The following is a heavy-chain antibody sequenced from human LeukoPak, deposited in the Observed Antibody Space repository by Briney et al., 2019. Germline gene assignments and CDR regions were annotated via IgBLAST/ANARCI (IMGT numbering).Heavy chain of an antibody. Sequence: PSETLSLTCTVSGGSINTYYWSWIRQPPGKGLEWIGYIYHSRSTNYNPSLKSRVTISVDTSKNQISLKLTSVAAADTAMYYCASRKLGNDYWGQGTLVTVSS. V-gene: IGHV4-59*01. CDR3: ASRKLGNDY. J-gene: IGHJ4*02. CDR2: IYHSRST. CDR1: GGSINTYY. D-gene: IGHD7-27*01.